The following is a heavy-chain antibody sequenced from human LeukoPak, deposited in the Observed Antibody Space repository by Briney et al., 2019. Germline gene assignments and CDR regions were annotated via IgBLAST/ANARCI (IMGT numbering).Heavy chain of an antibody. D-gene: IGHD6-13*01. J-gene: IGHJ6*02. Sequence: GGSLRLSCAASGFTFSSYWMHWVRQAPGKGLEWVSAISGSGGSTYYADSVKGRFTISRDNSKNTLYLQMNSLRAEDTAVYYCARSSWYTEYYYYGMDVWGQGTTVTVSS. CDR2: ISGSGGST. V-gene: IGHV3-23*01. CDR3: ARSSWYTEYYYYGMDV. CDR1: GFTFSSYW.